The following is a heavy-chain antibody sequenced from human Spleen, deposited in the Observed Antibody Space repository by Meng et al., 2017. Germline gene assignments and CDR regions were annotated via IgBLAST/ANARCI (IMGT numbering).Heavy chain of an antibody. CDR3: ARGRGQLVAYDYGMDL. CDR2: MNPNSGNT. CDR1: GYTFTSYD. V-gene: IGHV1-8*01. J-gene: IGHJ6*02. Sequence: ASVTVSCKASGYTFTSYDINWVRQATGQGLEWMGWMNPNSGNTGYAQKFQGRVTMTRNNSISTAYMELSSLRSEGTAVYYCARGRGQLVAYDYGMDLWGQGTTVTVSS. D-gene: IGHD6-6*01.